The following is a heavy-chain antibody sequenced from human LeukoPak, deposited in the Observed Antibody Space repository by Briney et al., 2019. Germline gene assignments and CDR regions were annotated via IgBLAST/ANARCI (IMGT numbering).Heavy chain of an antibody. CDR1: GYTFTAYG. Sequence: ASVKVSCKSSGYTFTAYGISWVRQAPGQGLEWMGWCSAYNGNTNYAQKVQGRVTMTTDTSTSTAYMELRSLRSDDTAVYYCARGPGTPHYFDYWGQGTLVTVSS. J-gene: IGHJ4*02. CDR3: ARGPGTPHYFDY. V-gene: IGHV1-18*01. D-gene: IGHD1-1*01. CDR2: CSAYNGNT.